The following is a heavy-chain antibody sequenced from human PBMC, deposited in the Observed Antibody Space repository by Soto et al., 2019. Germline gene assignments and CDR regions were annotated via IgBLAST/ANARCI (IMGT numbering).Heavy chain of an antibody. CDR2: INPSSGGT. D-gene: IGHD2-15*01. CDR1: GYTFTGYY. J-gene: IGHJ6*02. CDR3: ARAPYCSGGSCYLLDYGMDV. V-gene: IGHV1-2*04. Sequence: ASVKVSCKASGYTFTGYYMHWVRQAPGQGLEWMGWINPSSGGTNYAQKFQGWVTMTRDTSISTAYMELSRLRSDDTAVYYCARAPYCSGGSCYLLDYGMDVWGQGTTVTVSS.